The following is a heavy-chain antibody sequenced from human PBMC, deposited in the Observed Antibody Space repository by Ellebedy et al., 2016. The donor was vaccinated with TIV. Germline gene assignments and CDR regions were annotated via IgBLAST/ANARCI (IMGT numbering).Heavy chain of an antibody. CDR3: ATRAATAGPYYYYGMDV. Sequence: GESLKISCKTSGYSFTNYWIGWVRQMPGKGLEWMGRINAGNGNTKYSQKFQGRVTMTEDTSTDTAYMELSSLRSEDTAVYYCATRAATAGPYYYYGMDVWGQGTTVTVSS. J-gene: IGHJ6*02. D-gene: IGHD2-15*01. CDR1: GYSFTNYW. V-gene: IGHV1/OR15-3*01. CDR2: INAGNGNT.